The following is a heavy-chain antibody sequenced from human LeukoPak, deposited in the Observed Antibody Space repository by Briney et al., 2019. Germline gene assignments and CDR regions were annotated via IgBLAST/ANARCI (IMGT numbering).Heavy chain of an antibody. CDR3: ARLYDSSAYGAFDI. CDR1: GFSVSSSY. CDR2: LYSAGST. V-gene: IGHV3-66*02. D-gene: IGHD3-22*01. Sequence: GGSLRLSCAASGFSVSSSYMGWVRQASGKGLEWVSVLYSAGSTYYPDSVKGRFTISRDNSQNKLFLQMDSLRAEDTAVYYCARLYDSSAYGAFDIWGQGTLVTVSS. J-gene: IGHJ3*02.